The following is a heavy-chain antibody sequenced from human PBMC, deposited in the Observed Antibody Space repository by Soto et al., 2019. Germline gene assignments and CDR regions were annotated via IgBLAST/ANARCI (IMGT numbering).Heavy chain of an antibody. CDR1: GFTLSSYA. J-gene: IGHJ6*02. V-gene: IGHV3-23*01. CDR3: AKDGSSTSLYYYYYGMDV. CDR2: ISGSGGST. D-gene: IGHD2-2*01. Sequence: GGSLRLSCAASGFTLSSYAMSWVRQAPGKGLEWVSAISGSGGSTYYADSVKGRFTISRDNSKNTLYLQMNSLRAEDTAVYYCAKDGSSTSLYYYYYGMDVWGQGTTVTVSS.